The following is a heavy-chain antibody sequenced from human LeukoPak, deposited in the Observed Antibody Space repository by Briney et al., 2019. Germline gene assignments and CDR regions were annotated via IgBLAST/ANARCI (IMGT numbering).Heavy chain of an antibody. CDR1: GVSISSDN. CDR2: IYYSGST. Sequence: SGTLSLTCAVYGVSISSDNWWTWVRQPPGKGLEWIGYIYYSGSTNYNPSLKSRVTISVDTSKNQFSLKLSSVTAADTAVYYCAREWRVATIYYGMDVWGQGTTVTVSS. V-gene: IGHV4-4*02. D-gene: IGHD5-12*01. CDR3: AREWRVATIYYGMDV. J-gene: IGHJ6*02.